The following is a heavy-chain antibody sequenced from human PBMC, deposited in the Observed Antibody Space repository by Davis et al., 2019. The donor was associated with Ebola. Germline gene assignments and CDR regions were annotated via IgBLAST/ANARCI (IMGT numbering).Heavy chain of an antibody. D-gene: IGHD3-3*01. CDR3: ARGRLLEWPPTFYGLDV. V-gene: IGHV3-48*04. CDR2: ISSSGSTI. J-gene: IGHJ6*04. Sequence: GESLKISCAASGFTFSSYAMSWVRQAPGKGLEWVSYISSSGSTIYYADSVKGRFTISRDNAKNSLYLQMNSLRAEDTAVYYCARGRLLEWPPTFYGLDVWGKGTTVTVTS. CDR1: GFTFSSYA.